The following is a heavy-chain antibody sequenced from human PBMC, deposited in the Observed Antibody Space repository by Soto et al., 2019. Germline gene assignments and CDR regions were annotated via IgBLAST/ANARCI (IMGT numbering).Heavy chain of an antibody. CDR2: ISGSGGST. CDR1: GFTFSSYA. CDR3: AKDGPFYPLIPAAIGLDWIDP. Sequence: PGGSLRLSCAASGFTFSSYAMSWVRQAPGKGLEWVSAISGSGGSTYYADSVKGRFTISRDNSKNTLYLQMNSLRAEDTAVYYCAKDGPFYPLIPAAIGLDWIDPWGQGTLVTVSS. J-gene: IGHJ5*02. V-gene: IGHV3-23*01. D-gene: IGHD2-2*01.